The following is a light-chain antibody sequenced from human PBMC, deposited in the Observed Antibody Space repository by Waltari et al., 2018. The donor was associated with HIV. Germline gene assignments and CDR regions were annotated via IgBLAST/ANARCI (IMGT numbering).Light chain of an antibody. CDR3: MQSAQFPLT. V-gene: IGKV2D-29*01. CDR2: EGS. J-gene: IGKJ4*01. Sequence: VLTQTPPSLSVTPGQAASITCKSSETLLHSDGKTYFYWYMQKTGQPPQPLMYEGSNRFAGVPDRFSGSGSETDFTLIMSRVEAEDVGVYYCMQSAQFPLTFGGGTKVEIK. CDR1: ETLLHSDGKTY.